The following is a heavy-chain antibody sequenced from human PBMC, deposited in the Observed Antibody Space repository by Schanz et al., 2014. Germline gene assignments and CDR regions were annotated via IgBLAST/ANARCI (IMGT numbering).Heavy chain of an antibody. D-gene: IGHD3-16*01. CDR1: GFTFSSNS. J-gene: IGHJ6*02. Sequence: EVQLLESGGGLVQPGGSLRLSCAASGFTFSSNSMNWVRQAPGKGLEWVSYISSSSSTRYYADSVKGRFTISRDNAKNSLFLQMNSLKSEDTALYYCTRVTISPGGHGLDVWGQGTTVTVSS. CDR3: TRVTISPGGHGLDV. CDR2: ISSSSSTR. V-gene: IGHV3-48*01.